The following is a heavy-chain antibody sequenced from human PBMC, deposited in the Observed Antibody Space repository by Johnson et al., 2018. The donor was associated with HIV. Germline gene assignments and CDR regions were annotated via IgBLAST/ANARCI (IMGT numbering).Heavy chain of an antibody. J-gene: IGHJ3*02. CDR2: ISYDGSNK. V-gene: IGHV3-30*03. CDR1: GFTVSSTY. D-gene: IGHD6-13*01. CDR3: ARGRGYSSSNDAFDI. Sequence: QVQLLESGGGLVKPGGSLRLSCAASGFTVSSTYMSWVRQAPGKGLEWVAVISYDGSNKYYADSVKGRFTISRDNSKNTLYLQMNSLRAEDTAVYYCARGRGYSSSNDAFDIWGQGTMVTVSS.